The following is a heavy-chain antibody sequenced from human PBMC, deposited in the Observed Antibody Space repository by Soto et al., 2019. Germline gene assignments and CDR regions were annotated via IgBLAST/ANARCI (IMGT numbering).Heavy chain of an antibody. CDR3: ARGLGYCSGGSCPQAWFDP. CDR1: GFTFSSYW. J-gene: IGHJ5*02. Sequence: GGSLRLSCAASGFTFSSYWMSWVRQAPGKGLEWVSSISSSSSYIYYADSVKGRFTISRDNAKNSLYLQMNSLRAEDTAVYYCARGLGYCSGGSCPQAWFDPWGQGTLVTVSS. D-gene: IGHD2-15*01. V-gene: IGHV3-21*01. CDR2: ISSSSSYI.